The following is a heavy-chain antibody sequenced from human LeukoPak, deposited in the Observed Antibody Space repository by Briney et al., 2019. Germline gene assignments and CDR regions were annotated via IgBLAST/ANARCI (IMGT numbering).Heavy chain of an antibody. CDR2: INSDETST. CDR1: GFTFDDYG. Sequence: GGSLRLSCAASGFTFDDYGMSWVRQAPGKGLEWVSRINSDETSTNYADSVKGRFAISRDNAKNTLYLQMNSLRAEDTAVYYCASRRSTSFDYWGLGTLVTVSS. CDR3: ASRRSTSFDY. D-gene: IGHD5/OR15-5a*01. V-gene: IGHV3-74*01. J-gene: IGHJ4*02.